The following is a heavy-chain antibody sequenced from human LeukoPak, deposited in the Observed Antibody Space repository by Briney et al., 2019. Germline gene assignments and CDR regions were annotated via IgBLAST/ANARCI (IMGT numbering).Heavy chain of an antibody. CDR2: IYYSGST. CDR1: GGSLSSSSYY. D-gene: IGHD6-6*01. CDR3: ARLFRYSSSPFDY. Sequence: PSETLSLTCTVSGGSLSSSSYYWGWIRQPPGTGLEWIGSIYYSGSTYYNPSLKSRVTISVDTSKNQFSLKLSSVTAADTAVYYCARLFRYSSSPFDYWGQGTLVTVSS. J-gene: IGHJ4*02. V-gene: IGHV4-39*01.